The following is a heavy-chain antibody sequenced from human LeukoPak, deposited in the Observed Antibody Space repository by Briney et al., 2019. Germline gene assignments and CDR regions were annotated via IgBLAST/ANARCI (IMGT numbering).Heavy chain of an antibody. CDR2: ISGSGQSA. J-gene: IGHJ3*01. Sequence: PGGSLRLSCAASGFSFHSYAMSWVRQAPGKGLEWVSGISGSGQSAHYADSVRGRFTISRDNSKSTVYIQMNSLRVEDTAVYYCAKLNDYGVLDACDVWGQGTMVSVSS. CDR1: GFSFHSYA. D-gene: IGHD4-17*01. V-gene: IGHV3-23*01. CDR3: AKLNDYGVLDACDV.